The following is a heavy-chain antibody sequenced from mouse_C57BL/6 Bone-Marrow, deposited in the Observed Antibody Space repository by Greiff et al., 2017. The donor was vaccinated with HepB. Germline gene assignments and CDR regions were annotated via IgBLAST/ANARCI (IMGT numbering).Heavy chain of an antibody. V-gene: IGHV14-4*01. CDR1: GFNIKDDY. D-gene: IGHD1-1*01. J-gene: IGHJ2*01. Sequence: VQLQQSGAELVRPGASVKLSCTASGFNIKDDYMHWVKQRPEQGLEWIGWIDPENGDTEYASKFQGKATITADTSSHTAYLPLSSLTSEDTAVYYCTTTVVAPTFYFDYWGQGTTLTVSS. CDR3: TTTVVAPTFYFDY. CDR2: IDPENGDT.